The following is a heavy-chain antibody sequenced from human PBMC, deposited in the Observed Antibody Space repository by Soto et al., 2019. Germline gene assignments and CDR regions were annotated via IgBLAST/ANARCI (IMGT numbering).Heavy chain of an antibody. CDR1: GFTCSSSG. CDR3: ARDPHIAVAGYFDY. CDR2: IWYDGSKK. Sequence: GGSLRLSCAESGFTCSSSGMHWVRQATGKGLEWVAIIWYDGSKKYYADSVKGRFTISRDNSKNTLYLQMNSLRAEDTAVYYCARDPHIAVAGYFDYWGQGTLVTVSS. V-gene: IGHV3-30*02. D-gene: IGHD6-19*01. J-gene: IGHJ4*02.